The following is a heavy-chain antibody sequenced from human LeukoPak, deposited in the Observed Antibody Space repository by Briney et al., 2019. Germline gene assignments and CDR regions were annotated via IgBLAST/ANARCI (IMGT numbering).Heavy chain of an antibody. CDR3: AKVSYDSSGYYWD. V-gene: IGHV3-23*01. CDR2: ISGSGGST. CDR1: GFTFSSYA. Sequence: GGSLRLSCAASGFTFSSYAMSWVRQAPGKGLEWVSAISGSGGSTYYADSVKGRLTISRDNSKNTLYLQMNSLRAEDTAVYYCAKVSYDSSGYYWDWGQGTLVTVSS. D-gene: IGHD3-22*01. J-gene: IGHJ4*02.